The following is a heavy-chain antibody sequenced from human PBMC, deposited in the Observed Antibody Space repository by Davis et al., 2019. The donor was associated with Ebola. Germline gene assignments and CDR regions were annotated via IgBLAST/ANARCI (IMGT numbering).Heavy chain of an antibody. CDR1: GGSISSSSYY. CDR3: ARHSLPYYFDY. Sequence: GSLRLSCTVSGGSISSSSYYWGWIRQPPGKGLEWIGSIYYSGSTYYNPSLKSRVTISVDTSKNQFSLKLSSVTAADTAVYYCARHSLPYYFDYWGQGTLVTVSS. CDR2: IYYSGST. J-gene: IGHJ4*02. V-gene: IGHV4-39*01.